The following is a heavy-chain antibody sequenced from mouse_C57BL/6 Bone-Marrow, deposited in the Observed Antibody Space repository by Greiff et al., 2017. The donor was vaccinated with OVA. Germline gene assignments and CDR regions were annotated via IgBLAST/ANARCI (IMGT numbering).Heavy chain of an antibody. J-gene: IGHJ2*01. CDR2: IYPGSGNT. Sequence: VQLQQSGAELVRPGASVKLSCKASGYTFTDYYINWVKQRPGQGLEWIARIYPGSGNTYYNEKFKGKATLTAEKSSSTAYMQLSSLTSEDSAVYFCARTPPYYFFDYWGQGTTLTVSS. CDR1: GYTFTDYY. D-gene: IGHD1-1*01. CDR3: ARTPPYYFFDY. V-gene: IGHV1-76*01.